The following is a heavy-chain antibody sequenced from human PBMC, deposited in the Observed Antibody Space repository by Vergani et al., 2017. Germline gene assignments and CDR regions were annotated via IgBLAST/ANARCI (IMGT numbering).Heavy chain of an antibody. CDR3: ARGSGSSWPGGGRLFDP. D-gene: IGHD6-13*01. CDR2: ISSRGSTI. V-gene: IGHV3-11*01. CDR1: GFTFSDYY. J-gene: IGHJ5*02. Sequence: QVQLVESGGGLVKPGGSLRLSCAASGFTFSDYYMSWIRQAPGKGLEWVSYISSRGSTINYAESVKGRFTISRDNSKNSLYMQMNSLRAEDTAVYYCARGSGSSWPGGGRLFDPWGQGTLVTGSS.